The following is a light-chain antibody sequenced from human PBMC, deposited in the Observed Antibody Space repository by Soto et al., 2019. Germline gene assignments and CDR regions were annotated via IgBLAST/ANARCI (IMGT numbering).Light chain of an antibody. CDR3: QHFSSYPLT. CDR2: DAS. Sequence: LVKTQSPATLSVSLRERATLSCRATQNVRSNLAWYQQKPGQAPRLLIYDASSRATGIPDRFSGGGSGTDFTLTISRLEPEDFAVYYCQHFSSYPLTFGGGTKVDIK. J-gene: IGKJ4*01. CDR1: QNVRSN. V-gene: IGKV3-20*01.